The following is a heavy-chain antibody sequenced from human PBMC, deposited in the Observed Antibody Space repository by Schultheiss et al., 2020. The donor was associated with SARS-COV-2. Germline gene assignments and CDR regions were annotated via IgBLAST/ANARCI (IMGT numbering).Heavy chain of an antibody. Sequence: SETLSLTCTVSGGSISSYYWSWIRQPPGKGLEWIGYIYYSGSTYYNPSLKSRVTISVDTSKNQFSLKLSSVTAADTAVYYCARGGGARLWFGELLSSDAFDIWGQGTMVTVSS. CDR2: IYYSGST. CDR1: GGSISSYY. V-gene: IGHV4-59*12. D-gene: IGHD3-10*01. J-gene: IGHJ3*02. CDR3: ARGGGARLWFGELLSSDAFDI.